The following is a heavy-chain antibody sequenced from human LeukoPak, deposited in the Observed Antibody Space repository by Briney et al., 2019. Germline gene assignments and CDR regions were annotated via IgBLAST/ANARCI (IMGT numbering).Heavy chain of an antibody. CDR2: ISSSSSYI. J-gene: IGHJ3*02. CDR1: GFTFSSYS. V-gene: IGHV3-21*01. CDR3: ARGQGWNPEAVTNAFDI. D-gene: IGHD1-1*01. Sequence: GGSLRLSCAASGFTFSSYSMDWVRQAPGKGLEWVSSISSSSSYIYYADSVKGRFTISRDNAKNSLYLQMNSLRAEDTAVYYCARGQGWNPEAVTNAFDIWGQGTMVTVSS.